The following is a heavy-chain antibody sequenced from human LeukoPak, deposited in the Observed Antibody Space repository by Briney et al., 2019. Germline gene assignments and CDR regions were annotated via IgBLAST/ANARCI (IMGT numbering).Heavy chain of an antibody. CDR2: IIPIFGTA. D-gene: IGHD6-13*01. CDR3: ARGKDSSSWYPAYFDY. Sequence: GASVRVSCKASGGTFSSYAISWVRQAPGQGLEWMEGIIPIFGTANYAQKFQGRVTITADKSTSTAYMELSSLRSEDTAVYYCARGKDSSSWYPAYFDYWGQGTLVTVSS. CDR1: GGTFSSYA. J-gene: IGHJ4*02. V-gene: IGHV1-69*06.